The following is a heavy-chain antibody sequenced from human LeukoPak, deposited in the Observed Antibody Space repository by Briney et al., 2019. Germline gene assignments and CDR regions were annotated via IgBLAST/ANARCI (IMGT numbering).Heavy chain of an antibody. CDR3: ARRPLKYNYYYGMDV. Sequence: SETLSLTCTVSGGSISSSSYYWGWIRPPPGAGPQWLGSIYYSGSTYYNPSLKSRVTISVDTSKNQFSLKLSSVTAADTAVYYCARRPLKYNYYYGMDVWGQGTTVTVSS. V-gene: IGHV4-39*01. J-gene: IGHJ6*02. CDR1: GGSISSSSYY. CDR2: IYYSGST.